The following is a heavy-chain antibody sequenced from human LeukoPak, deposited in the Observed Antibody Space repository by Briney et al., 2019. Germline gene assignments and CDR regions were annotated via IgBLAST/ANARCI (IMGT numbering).Heavy chain of an antibody. Sequence: GASVKVSCKASGYTFTGYYMHWVRQAPGQGLEWMGWISPSGGTDYAQKFQGRVTMTRDTSITTVYIELDSLRSDDTAVYYCARSDKDGRNYGMDVWGQGTTVTVSS. D-gene: IGHD3-9*01. J-gene: IGHJ6*02. CDR1: GYTFTGYY. V-gene: IGHV1-2*02. CDR3: ARSDKDGRNYGMDV. CDR2: ISPSGGT.